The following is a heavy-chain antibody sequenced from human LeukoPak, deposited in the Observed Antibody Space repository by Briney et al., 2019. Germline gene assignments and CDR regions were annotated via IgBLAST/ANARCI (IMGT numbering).Heavy chain of an antibody. CDR2: ISSSSSTI. D-gene: IGHD6-13*01. V-gene: IGHV3-48*04. CDR1: GFTFSSYS. Sequence: GGSLRLSCAASGFTFSSYSMNWVRQAPGEGLEWVSYISSSSSTIYYADSVKGRFTISRDNAKNSLYLQMNSLRAEDTAVYYCARGGIAAAGLDAFDIWGQGTMVTVSS. J-gene: IGHJ3*02. CDR3: ARGGIAAAGLDAFDI.